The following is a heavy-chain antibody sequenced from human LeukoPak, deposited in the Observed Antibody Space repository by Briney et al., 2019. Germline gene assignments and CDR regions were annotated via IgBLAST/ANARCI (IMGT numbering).Heavy chain of an antibody. D-gene: IGHD1-26*01. V-gene: IGHV3-30*03. Sequence: GMSLRRSCAASGFTFSSYGMHWVRQAPGKGLEWVAVISYDGSNKYYADSVKGRFTISRDNSKNTLYLQMNSLRAEDTAVYYCARGFPSRGVGAQPPFDYWGQGTLVTVFS. CDR2: ISYDGSNK. CDR1: GFTFSSYG. J-gene: IGHJ4*02. CDR3: ARGFPSRGVGAQPPFDY.